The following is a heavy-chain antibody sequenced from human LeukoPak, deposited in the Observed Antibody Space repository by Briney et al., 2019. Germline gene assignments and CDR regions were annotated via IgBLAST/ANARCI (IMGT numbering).Heavy chain of an antibody. J-gene: IGHJ4*02. CDR3: ARGYYYDSSGYYFAEIDY. CDR2: INPSGGST. CDR1: GYTFTSYY. D-gene: IGHD3-22*01. Sequence: GASVTVSCTASGYTFTSYYMHWVRQAPGQGLEWMGIINPSGGSTSYAQKFQGRVTMTRDTSTSTVYMELSSLRSEDTAVYYCARGYYYDSSGYYFAEIDYWGQGTLVTVSS. V-gene: IGHV1-46*01.